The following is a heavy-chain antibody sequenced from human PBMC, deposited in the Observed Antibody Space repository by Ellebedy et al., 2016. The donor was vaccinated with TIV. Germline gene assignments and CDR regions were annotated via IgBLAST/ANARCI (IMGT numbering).Heavy chain of an antibody. D-gene: IGHD1-1*01. Sequence: AASVKVSCKASGGSFSTYTFGWVRHAPGQLFEWMGPINPFMGTTNYAQEFRGRVTFTADNSTSTAYMELNTLRSEDTAMYFCARWFRESNWNDPAYFASWGQGTLVTVS. CDR2: INPFMGTT. CDR1: GGSFSTYT. J-gene: IGHJ5*01. V-gene: IGHV1-69*08. CDR3: ARWFRESNWNDPAYFAS.